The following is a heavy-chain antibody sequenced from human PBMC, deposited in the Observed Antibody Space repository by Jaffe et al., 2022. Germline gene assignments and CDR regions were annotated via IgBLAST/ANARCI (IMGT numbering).Heavy chain of an antibody. J-gene: IGHJ4*02. Sequence: QVQLVESGGGVVQPGGSLRLSCAASGFTFSSYGMHWVRQAPGKGLEWVAFIRYDGSNKYYADSVKGRFTISRDNSKNTLYLQMNSLRAEDTAVYYCAKEGQPLLWPTYYFDYWGQGTLVTVSS. V-gene: IGHV3-30*02. CDR1: GFTFSSYG. CDR2: IRYDGSNK. D-gene: IGHD2-2*01. CDR3: AKEGQPLLWPTYYFDY.